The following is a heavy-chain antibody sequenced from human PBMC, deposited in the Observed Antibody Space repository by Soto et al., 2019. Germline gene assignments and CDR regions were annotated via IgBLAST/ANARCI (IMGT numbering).Heavy chain of an antibody. CDR2: ISGSGEST. CDR1: GFTFNIFA. Sequence: QSGGSLRLSCAASGFTFNIFAMGWVRQPPGQGLEWISGISGSGESTYYADSVKGRFTISRDDSKNTVHLELNSLKAEDTAVYYCAKDGGITMFRGRARGFDIWGPGTMVTVSS. J-gene: IGHJ3*02. D-gene: IGHD3-10*01. V-gene: IGHV3-23*01. CDR3: AKDGGITMFRGRARGFDI.